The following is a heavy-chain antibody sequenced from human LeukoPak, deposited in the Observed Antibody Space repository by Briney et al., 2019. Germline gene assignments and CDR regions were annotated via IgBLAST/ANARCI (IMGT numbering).Heavy chain of an antibody. CDR3: ARGRPSGY. CDR2: ISSSSSTI. CDR1: GFTFSNYN. J-gene: IGHJ4*02. Sequence: GGSLRLSCAASGFTFSNYNMNWVRQAPGKGLEWVSYISSSSSTIYYADSVKGRFTISRDNAKNSLYLQMNSLRAEDTAVYFCARGRPSGYWGQGTLVTVSS. V-gene: IGHV3-48*01. D-gene: IGHD6-25*01.